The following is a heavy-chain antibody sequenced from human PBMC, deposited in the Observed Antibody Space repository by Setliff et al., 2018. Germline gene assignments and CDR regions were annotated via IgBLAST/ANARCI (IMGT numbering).Heavy chain of an antibody. CDR1: GGSTSSSSYY. J-gene: IGHJ4*02. CDR2: IYYSGST. CDR3: ARDNNPGYRGYWGRFDY. Sequence: SETLSLTCTVSGGSTSSSSYYWGWIRQPPGKGLEWIGSIYYSGSTYYNPSLKSRVTISVDTSKNQFSLKLSSVTAADTAVYYCARDNNPGYRGYWGRFDYWGQGTLVTVSS. V-gene: IGHV4-39*07. D-gene: IGHD3-16*02.